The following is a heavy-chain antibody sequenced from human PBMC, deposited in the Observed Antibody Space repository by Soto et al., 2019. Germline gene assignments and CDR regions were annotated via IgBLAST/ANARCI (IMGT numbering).Heavy chain of an antibody. D-gene: IGHD6-13*01. J-gene: IGHJ5*02. CDR3: ARSNSRLPFAP. CDR1: GGSISSYH. CDR2: IYYSGST. Sequence: QVQLQESGPGLVKPSETLSLTCTVSGGSISSYHWSWIRQPPGKGLEWIGYIYYSGSTNYNPSLKSRVTISVDTSKNQFSLKLSSVTAADTAVYYCARSNSRLPFAPWGQGTLVTVSS. V-gene: IGHV4-59*01.